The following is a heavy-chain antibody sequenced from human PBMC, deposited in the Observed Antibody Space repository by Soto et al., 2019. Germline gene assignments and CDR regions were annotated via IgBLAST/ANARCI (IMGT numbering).Heavy chain of an antibody. J-gene: IGHJ4*02. Sequence: QVQLQESGPGLVKSSQTLSLTCTVSGVPISSGGYYWSWIRQHPGKGLEWLGYINYSGSSSYTGGTYYAPSLKSRMSISGDRSKNQFSRRLSSVTAADAAVYFCTREDRFTNGAIAHWGQGTLVTVSS. V-gene: IGHV4-31*03. D-gene: IGHD7-27*01. CDR3: TREDRFTNGAIAH. CDR2: INYSGSSSYTGGT. CDR1: GVPISSGGYY.